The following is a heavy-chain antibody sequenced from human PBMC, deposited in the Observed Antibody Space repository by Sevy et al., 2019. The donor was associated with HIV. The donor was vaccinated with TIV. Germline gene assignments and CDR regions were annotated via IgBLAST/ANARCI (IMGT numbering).Heavy chain of an antibody. CDR2: SSPFTGSP. CDR1: GYNFINYG. D-gene: IGHD5-12*01. J-gene: IGHJ6*02. V-gene: IGHV1-18*01. CDR3: GKGTLWVYDPTNRKCGMDV. Sequence: ASVKVSCKASGYNFINYGISWVRQAPGQGLEWVGGSSPFTGSPNYPQRLQDRVTVTTDTATNTAYMELRNLRSDDTAVNYCGKGTLWVYDPTNRKCGMDVWGQGTTVTVSS.